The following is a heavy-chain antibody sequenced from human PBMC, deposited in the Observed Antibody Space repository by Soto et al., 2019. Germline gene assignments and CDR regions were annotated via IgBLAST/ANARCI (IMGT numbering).Heavy chain of an antibody. V-gene: IGHV1-2*02. CDR3: SREPMVRGVLFDY. CDR1: GYTFTDSH. D-gene: IGHD3-10*01. Sequence: ASVKVSCKASGYTFTDSHIHWVRQAPGQGLEWMGWINPDTGDRNYAQKFQGRVTMTRDTSISTAYMELSRLRSDDTAVYYYSREPMVRGVLFDYWGQGTLVTVSS. J-gene: IGHJ4*02. CDR2: INPDTGDR.